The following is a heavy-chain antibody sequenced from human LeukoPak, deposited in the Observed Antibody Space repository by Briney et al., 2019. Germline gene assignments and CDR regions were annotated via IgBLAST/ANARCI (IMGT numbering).Heavy chain of an antibody. D-gene: IGHD1-26*01. Sequence: GGSLRLSCAASGFTFSSYAMHWVRQAPGKGREWVAVISYDGSNKYYADSVKGRFTISRDNSKNTLYLQMNSLRAEDTAVYYCASGERERRFDYWGQGTLVTVSS. CDR1: GFTFSSYA. CDR3: ASGERERRFDY. J-gene: IGHJ4*02. CDR2: ISYDGSNK. V-gene: IGHV3-30*04.